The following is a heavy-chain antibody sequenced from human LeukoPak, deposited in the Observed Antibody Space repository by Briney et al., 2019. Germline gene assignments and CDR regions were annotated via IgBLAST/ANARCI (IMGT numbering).Heavy chain of an antibody. J-gene: IGHJ4*02. Sequence: GGSLRLSCAASGFTFSSYWMHWVRQAPGKGLVWVSRINSDGSSTNYADSVKGRFTISRDNTENTLYLQMNSLRVEDTAVYFCARFVDQSTYYFDSWGQGTLVIVSS. V-gene: IGHV3-74*01. CDR3: ARFVDQSTYYFDS. CDR2: INSDGSST. D-gene: IGHD3-10*01. CDR1: GFTFSSYW.